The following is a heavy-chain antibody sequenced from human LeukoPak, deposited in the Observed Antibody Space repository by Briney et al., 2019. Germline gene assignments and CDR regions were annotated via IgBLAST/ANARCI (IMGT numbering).Heavy chain of an antibody. CDR3: ARGGWSLDY. CDR2: IHYSGTT. Sequence: PSETLSLTCSVSGDSISSHYWTWIRQPPGKGLEWIGYIHYSGTTNYNPSLKSRITTSLDTSKNQFSLKLNSVTAAGTAVYYCARGGWSLDYWGQGTLVTVSS. V-gene: IGHV4-59*11. D-gene: IGHD6-19*01. CDR1: GDSISSHY. J-gene: IGHJ4*02.